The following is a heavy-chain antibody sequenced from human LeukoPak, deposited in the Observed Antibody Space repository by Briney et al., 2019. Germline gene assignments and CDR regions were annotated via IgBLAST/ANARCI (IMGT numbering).Heavy chain of an antibody. J-gene: IGHJ4*02. CDR1: GFTFNNYG. CDR3: AKAGDPRLY. Sequence: GGSLRLSCGASGFTFNNYGMNWVRQAPGKGLEWVSAISGSGDNTYYADSVKGRFTISRDNSKNTLYLQMNSLRVEDTAVYYCAKAGDPRLYWGQGTLVTVSS. V-gene: IGHV3-23*01. CDR2: ISGSGDNT.